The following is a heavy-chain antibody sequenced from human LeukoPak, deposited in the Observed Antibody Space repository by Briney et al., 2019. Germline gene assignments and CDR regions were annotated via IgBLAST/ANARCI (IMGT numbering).Heavy chain of an antibody. J-gene: IGHJ6*03. CDR3: ARGSLHSSSSGQPDTNYYYYYYMDV. CDR1: GGTFSSYA. D-gene: IGHD6-6*01. Sequence: SVKVSCKASGGTFSSYAISWVRQAPGQGLEWMGGIIPIFGTANYAQKFQGRVTITADKSTSTAYMELSGLRSEDTAVYYCARGSLHSSSSGQPDTNYYYYYYMDVWGKGTTVTVSS. CDR2: IIPIFGTA. V-gene: IGHV1-69*06.